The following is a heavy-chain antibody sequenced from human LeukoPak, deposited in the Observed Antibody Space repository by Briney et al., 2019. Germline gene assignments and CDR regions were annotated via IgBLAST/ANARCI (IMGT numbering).Heavy chain of an antibody. CDR1: GFTFRNYA. V-gene: IGHV3-30*09. CDR3: ARFRATTTRFDY. J-gene: IGHJ4*02. CDR2: VSFDGNTT. D-gene: IGHD5-24*01. Sequence: GGSLRLSCAASGFTFRNYAMYWVRQAPGRGLEWAAVVSFDGNTTFYSDSVKGRFAISRDNSKNTLYLEMNSLRPEDTAVYYCARFRATTTRFDYWGQGTLVTVSS.